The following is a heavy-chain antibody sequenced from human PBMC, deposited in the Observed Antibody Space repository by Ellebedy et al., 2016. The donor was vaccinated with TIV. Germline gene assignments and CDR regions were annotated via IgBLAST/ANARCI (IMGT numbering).Heavy chain of an antibody. CDR2: IIPILGIA. D-gene: IGHD3-3*01. J-gene: IGHJ6*02. V-gene: IGHV1-69*04. Sequence: AASVKVSCKASGGTFSSYAISWLRQAPGQGLEWMGRIIPILGIANYAQKFQGRVTITADKSTSTAYMELSSLRSEDTAVYYCASPRSKIFGVAYYGMDVWGQGTTVTVSS. CDR1: GGTFSSYA. CDR3: ASPRSKIFGVAYYGMDV.